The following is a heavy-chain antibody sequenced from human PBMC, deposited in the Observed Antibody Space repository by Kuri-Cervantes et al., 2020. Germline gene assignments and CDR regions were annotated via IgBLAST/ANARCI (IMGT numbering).Heavy chain of an antibody. CDR2: IWYDGSNK. V-gene: IGHV3-33*01. Sequence: GESLKISCAASGFTFSSCGMHWVRQAPGKGLEWVAVIWYDGSNKYYADSVKGRFTISRDNSKNTLYLQMNSLRAEDTAVYYCARGPPTLYGDYLNYYYYMDVWGKGTTVTVSS. CDR1: GFTFSSCG. D-gene: IGHD4-17*01. J-gene: IGHJ6*03. CDR3: ARGPPTLYGDYLNYYYYMDV.